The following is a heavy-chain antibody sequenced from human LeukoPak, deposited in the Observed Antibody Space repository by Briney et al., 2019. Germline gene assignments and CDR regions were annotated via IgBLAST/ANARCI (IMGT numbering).Heavy chain of an antibody. Sequence: GGSLRLSCAAPRFIFSGYGMHWVRQAPGKGLEWVAVIWYDGTEKYYGESVKGRFSISRDNSKNTLHLQMNSLRAEDTAVYYCARVRADSSGHDIDYWGQGTLVTVSS. V-gene: IGHV3-33*01. D-gene: IGHD3-22*01. CDR2: IWYDGTEK. CDR3: ARVRADSSGHDIDY. CDR1: RFIFSGYG. J-gene: IGHJ4*02.